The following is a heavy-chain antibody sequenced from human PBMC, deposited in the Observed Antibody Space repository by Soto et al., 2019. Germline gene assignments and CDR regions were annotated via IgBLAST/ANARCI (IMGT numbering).Heavy chain of an antibody. Sequence: EVLLEESGGGLVQPGGSLTLSCAATRFTFGSYWMNWVRQAPGKGLEWVANIKGDGSEKYYVDSVEGRFTISRDNTKNAVDLQMNSLRVEDTAVEYCAGGFPPDFWGQGTLVTVAP. D-gene: IGHD3-3*01. V-gene: IGHV3-7*01. CDR1: RFTFGSYW. CDR3: AGGFPPDF. CDR2: IKGDGSEK. J-gene: IGHJ4*02.